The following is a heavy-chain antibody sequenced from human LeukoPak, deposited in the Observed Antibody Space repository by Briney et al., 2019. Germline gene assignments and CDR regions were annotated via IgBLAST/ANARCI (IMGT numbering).Heavy chain of an antibody. CDR1: GGSISSGSYY. J-gene: IGHJ4*02. CDR2: IYTSGST. V-gene: IGHV4-61*02. CDR3: AREDPGYSGYESGVFDY. D-gene: IGHD5-12*01. Sequence: PSETLSLTCTVSGGSISSGSYYWSWIRQPAGKGLEWIGRIYTSGSTNYNPSLKSRVTISVDTSKNQFSLKLSSVTAADTAVYYCAREDPGYSGYESGVFDYWGQGTLVTVSS.